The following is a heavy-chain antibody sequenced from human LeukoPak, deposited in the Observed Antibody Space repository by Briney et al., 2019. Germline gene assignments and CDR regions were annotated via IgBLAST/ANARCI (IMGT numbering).Heavy chain of an antibody. CDR3: ADSNYWYPVDY. Sequence: SVKVSCKASGGTFSSYAISWVRQAPGQGLEWMGRIIPILGIANYAQKFQGRVTITADKSTSTAYMELSSLRAEDTAIYYCADSNYWYPVDYWGQGTLVTVSS. V-gene: IGHV1-69*04. CDR2: IIPILGIA. D-gene: IGHD4-11*01. J-gene: IGHJ4*02. CDR1: GGTFSSYA.